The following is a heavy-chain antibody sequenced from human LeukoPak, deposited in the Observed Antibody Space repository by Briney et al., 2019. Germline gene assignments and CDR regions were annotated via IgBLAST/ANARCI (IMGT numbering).Heavy chain of an antibody. D-gene: IGHD3-16*02. V-gene: IGHV1-69*01. J-gene: IGHJ4*02. CDR1: GGTFISYT. CDR2: IIPIFGTA. Sequence: SVKVSCKASGGTFISYTISWVRQAPGQGLEWMGGIIPIFGTANYAQKLQGRVTITADESTSTAYMELSSLRSEDTAVYYCAREVGGYLDYWGQGTLVTVSS. CDR3: AREVGGYLDY.